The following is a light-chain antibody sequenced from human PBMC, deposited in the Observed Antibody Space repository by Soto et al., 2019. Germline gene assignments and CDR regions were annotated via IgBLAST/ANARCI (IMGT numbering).Light chain of an antibody. V-gene: IGLV1-40*01. J-gene: IGLJ1*01. CDR3: QSYDSSRGV. Sequence: QAVVTQPPSVSGAPGQRVTISCTGSSSNIGAGYDVHWYQQLPGTAPKLLIYGNSNRPSGVPDRFSGSKSGTSASLAITGLQAEYEADYYCQSYDSSRGVFGTGTKLTVL. CDR2: GNS. CDR1: SSNIGAGYD.